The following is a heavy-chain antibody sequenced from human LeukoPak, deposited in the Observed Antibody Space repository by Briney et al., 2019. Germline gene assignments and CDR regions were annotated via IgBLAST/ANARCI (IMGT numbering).Heavy chain of an antibody. J-gene: IGHJ4*02. CDR1: GGTFSSYA. D-gene: IGHD3-9*01. CDR3: ARVRYFDWFFPLAY. Sequence: ASVKVSCKASGGTFSSYAISWVRQAPGQGLEWMGGIIPIFGTANYAQKFQGRVTITADKSTSTAYMELSSLRSEDTAVYYCARVRYFDWFFPLAYWGQGTLVTVSS. CDR2: IIPIFGTA. V-gene: IGHV1-69*06.